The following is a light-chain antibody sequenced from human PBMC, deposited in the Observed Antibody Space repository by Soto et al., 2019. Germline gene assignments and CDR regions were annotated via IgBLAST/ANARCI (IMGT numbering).Light chain of an antibody. J-gene: IGLJ1*01. Sequence: QSALTQPASVSGSPGQSITISCIGTSSDVGAYNYVSWYQQHPGKAPKLMIYEVSNRPSGVSNRFSGSKSGNTASLTISGLQAEDEADYYCSSYTSSSTLYVFGPGTKLTVL. V-gene: IGLV2-14*01. CDR2: EVS. CDR3: SSYTSSSTLYV. CDR1: SSDVGAYNY.